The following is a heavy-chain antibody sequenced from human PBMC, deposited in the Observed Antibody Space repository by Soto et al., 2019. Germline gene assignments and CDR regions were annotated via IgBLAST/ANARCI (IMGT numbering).Heavy chain of an antibody. CDR3: ARQRGYCCSSSCYEGSSFDY. V-gene: IGHV5-51*01. CDR2: IYPGYSDT. CDR1: GYSFTSYW. D-gene: IGHD2-2*01. J-gene: IGHJ4*02. Sequence: EVQLVQSGAEVKKPGESLKISCKGSGYSFTSYWIGWVRQMPGKGLEWMGIIYPGYSDTRYSPSFQGQVTISADKSISTAYLQWSSLEASDSAMYYCARQRGYCCSSSCYEGSSFDYWGQGTLGTVSS.